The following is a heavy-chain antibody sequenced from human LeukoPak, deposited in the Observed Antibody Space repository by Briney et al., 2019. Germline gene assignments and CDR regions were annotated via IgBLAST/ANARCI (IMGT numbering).Heavy chain of an antibody. CDR3: ARDQAGGFYDYVWGSYRYFDY. V-gene: IGHV1-18*01. CDR1: GYTFTSYG. D-gene: IGHD3-16*02. Sequence: GASVKVSCKASGYTFTSYGISWVRQAPGQGLEWMGWISAYNGNTNYAQKLQGRVTMTTDTSTSTAYMELRSLRSDDTAVYYCARDQAGGFYDYVWGSYRYFDYWGQGTLVTVSS. J-gene: IGHJ4*02. CDR2: ISAYNGNT.